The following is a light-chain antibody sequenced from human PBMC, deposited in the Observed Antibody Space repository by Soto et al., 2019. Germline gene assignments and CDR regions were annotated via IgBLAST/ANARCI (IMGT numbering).Light chain of an antibody. CDR1: QSVSSY. CDR3: QQRSNWPPIT. V-gene: IGKV3-11*01. J-gene: IGKJ5*01. Sequence: EIVWTHSPVTLSLSPVERATLSCRASQSVSSYVAWYQEKPGQAPRLLIYDASNRAKGTPARFSGSGSGADFTLTISSLEPEDFAVYYCQQRSNWPPITFGQGTRLEIK. CDR2: DAS.